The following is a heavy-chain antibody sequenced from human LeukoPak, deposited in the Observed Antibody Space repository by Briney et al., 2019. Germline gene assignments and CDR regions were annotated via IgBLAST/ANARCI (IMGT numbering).Heavy chain of an antibody. D-gene: IGHD2-21*01. J-gene: IGHJ6*03. Sequence: GGSLRLSCAASGFTFTEYLMTWVRQAPGQRLEWVANIKQDGSEVYYVDSVEGRFTISGDNTKNSVYLQMNSLGVEDTAVYYCAREAYCGGPSCFAVSYMDVWGEGTTVTVSS. CDR2: IKQDGSEV. CDR1: GFTFTEYL. V-gene: IGHV3-7*01. CDR3: AREAYCGGPSCFAVSYMDV.